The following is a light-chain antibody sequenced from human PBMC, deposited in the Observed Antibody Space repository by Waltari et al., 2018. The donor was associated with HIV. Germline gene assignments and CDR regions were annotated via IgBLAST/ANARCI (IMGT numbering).Light chain of an antibody. CDR3: QQYYNTPLT. V-gene: IGKV4-1*01. J-gene: IGKJ4*01. Sequence: IVMTPSLDPLPVSLGEEATLNCKSSQSIFYRSNSKNYVAWYQQKPGQPPKLLMVWASARESGVPDRFSGSGSGTDFTLTISSLQAEDVATYYCQQYYNTPLTFGGGTKVEI. CDR2: WAS. CDR1: QSIFYRSNSKNY.